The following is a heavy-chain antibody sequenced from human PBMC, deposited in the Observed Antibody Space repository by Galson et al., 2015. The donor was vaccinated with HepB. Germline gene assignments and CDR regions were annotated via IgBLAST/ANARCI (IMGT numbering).Heavy chain of an antibody. CDR1: GFTFSSYH. V-gene: IGHV3-21*01. Sequence: SLRLSCAASGFTFSSYHMNWVRQAPGKGLEWVSSISSSSTYMYYADSVKGRFTISRDNAKNSLYLQMNSLRAEDTALYYCARVRCSGGSCYPYYYYGMDVWGQGTTVTVSS. CDR3: ARVRCSGGSCYPYYYYGMDV. D-gene: IGHD2-15*01. CDR2: ISSSSTYM. J-gene: IGHJ6*02.